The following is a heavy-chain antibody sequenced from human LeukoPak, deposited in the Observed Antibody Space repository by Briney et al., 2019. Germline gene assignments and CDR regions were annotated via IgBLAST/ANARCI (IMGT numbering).Heavy chain of an antibody. J-gene: IGHJ4*02. CDR3: ARDLTPFYYDSSGGPNLDY. CDR1: GFTFSSYS. D-gene: IGHD3-22*01. CDR2: ISSSSSTI. V-gene: IGHV3-48*01. Sequence: GGSLRLSCAASGFTFSSYSMNWVRQAPGKGLEWVSYISSSSSTIYYADSVKGRFTISRDNAKNSLYLQMNSLRAEDTAVYYCARDLTPFYYDSSGGPNLDYWGQGTLVTVSS.